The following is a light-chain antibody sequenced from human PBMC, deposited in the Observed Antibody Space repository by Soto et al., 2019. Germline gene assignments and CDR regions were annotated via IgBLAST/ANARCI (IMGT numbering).Light chain of an antibody. CDR1: SSDVGGYNY. CDR2: EVS. Sequence: SALTQPASVSGSPGQSITISCTGTSSDVGGYNYVSWYQQHPGKAPKLMIYEVSNRPSGVSNRFSGSKSGNTASLTISGLQAEDEADYYCSSYTSSSTPYVFGTGTKLIVL. V-gene: IGLV2-14*01. J-gene: IGLJ1*01. CDR3: SSYTSSSTPYV.